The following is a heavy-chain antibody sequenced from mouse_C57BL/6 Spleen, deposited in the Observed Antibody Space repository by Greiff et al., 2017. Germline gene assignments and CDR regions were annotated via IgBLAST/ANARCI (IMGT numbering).Heavy chain of an antibody. CDR2: IDPSDSET. CDR1: GYTFTSYW. D-gene: IGHD4-1*02. CDR3: ARRRATGTDFDY. J-gene: IGHJ2*01. Sequence: QVQLQQSGAELVRPGSSVKLSCKASGYTFTSYWMHWVKQRPIQGLEWIGNIDPSDSETHYNQKFKDKATLTVDKSSSTAYMQLSSLTSEDSAVYYCARRRATGTDFDYWGQGTTLTVSS. V-gene: IGHV1-52*01.